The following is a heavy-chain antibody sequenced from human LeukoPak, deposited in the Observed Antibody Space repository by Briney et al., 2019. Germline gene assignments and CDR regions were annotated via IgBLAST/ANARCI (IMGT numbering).Heavy chain of an antibody. V-gene: IGHV3-30-3*01. CDR2: ISNDANHK. J-gene: IGHJ6*03. Sequence: PGGSLRLSCAASGFTFRSYAMHWVRQAPGKGLEWVALISNDANHKYYADSVKGRFTISRDNSKNTLYLQMNSLRAEDTVVYYCAKDSTYCSSTSCSQLHHYYYYMDVWGKGTTVTVSS. CDR3: AKDSTYCSSTSCSQLHHYYYYMDV. CDR1: GFTFRSYA. D-gene: IGHD2-2*01.